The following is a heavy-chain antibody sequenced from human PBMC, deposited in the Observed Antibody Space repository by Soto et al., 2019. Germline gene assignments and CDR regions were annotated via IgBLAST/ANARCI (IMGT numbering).Heavy chain of an antibody. CDR1: GFTFSSYG. J-gene: IGHJ4*02. Sequence: VQLVESGGGVVQPGRSLRLSCAASGFTFSSYGMHWVRQAPGKGLEWVAVISYDGSNKYYADSVKGRFTISRDNSKNTLYLQMNSLRAEDTAVYYCSRGSGVGDYWGQGTLVTVSS. V-gene: IGHV3-30*03. D-gene: IGHD3-10*01. CDR3: SRGSGVGDY. CDR2: ISYDGSNK.